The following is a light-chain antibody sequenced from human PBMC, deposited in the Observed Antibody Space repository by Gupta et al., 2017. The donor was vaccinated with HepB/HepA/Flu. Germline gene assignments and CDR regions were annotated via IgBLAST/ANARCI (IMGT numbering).Light chain of an antibody. Sequence: DIVMTQSPDSLAVSLGERATINCKSSQDIFYTSKKKNFLAWYQQKPGQPPKLLIYWGSTRESGVPDRFSGSGSGTDFTLTISSLQAEDVAVYYFQQDDSTPITYGRGTNVEI. CDR2: WGS. J-gene: IGKJ4*02. V-gene: IGKV4-1*01. CDR3: QQDDSTPIT. CDR1: QDIFYTSKKKNF.